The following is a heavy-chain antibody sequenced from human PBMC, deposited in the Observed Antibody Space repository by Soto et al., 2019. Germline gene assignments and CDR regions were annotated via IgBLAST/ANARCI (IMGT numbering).Heavy chain of an antibody. Sequence: EVQLLESGGALVQPGGSLRLSCAASGFTFSDYAMTWVRQAPGKGLEWVAHTSGNGGSTHYADSVKGRFTISRDNSRDTMHWQMNSLRAEDTALCSCTRTLVIAARGLEPFDYWGQGALFTVSS. CDR2: TSGNGGST. J-gene: IGHJ4*02. CDR1: GFTFSDYA. D-gene: IGHD6-6*01. V-gene: IGHV3-23*01. CDR3: TRTLVIAARGLEPFDY.